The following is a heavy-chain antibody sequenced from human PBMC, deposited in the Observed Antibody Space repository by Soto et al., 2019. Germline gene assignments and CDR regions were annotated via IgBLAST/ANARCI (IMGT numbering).Heavy chain of an antibody. V-gene: IGHV3-21*01. J-gene: IGHJ5*02. Sequence: EVQLVESGGGLVKPGGSLRLSCAASGFTFSSYSMNWVRQAPGKGLEWVSSISSSSSYIYYADSVKGRFTISRDNAKNSLYLQMNSLRAEDTAVYYCARDYDILTGRRNNWFDPWGQGTLVTVSS. CDR2: ISSSSSYI. CDR3: ARDYDILTGRRNNWFDP. CDR1: GFTFSSYS. D-gene: IGHD3-9*01.